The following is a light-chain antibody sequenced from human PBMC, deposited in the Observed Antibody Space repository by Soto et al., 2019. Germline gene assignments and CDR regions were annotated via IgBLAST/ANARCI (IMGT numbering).Light chain of an antibody. V-gene: IGLV2-14*01. J-gene: IGLJ1*01. Sequence: QSVLTQPASVSGSPGQSITISCTGTSSDVGGYNYVSWYQQHPGKAPKLMIYEVSTRPSGVSNRFSDSKSGNTASLTISGLQAEDEADYYCSSYTSSSTLNYVFGTGTKVTVL. CDR1: SSDVGGYNY. CDR3: SSYTSSSTLNYV. CDR2: EVS.